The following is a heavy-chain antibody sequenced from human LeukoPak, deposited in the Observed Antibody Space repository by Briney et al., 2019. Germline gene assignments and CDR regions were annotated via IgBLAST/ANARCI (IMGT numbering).Heavy chain of an antibody. D-gene: IGHD4-17*01. CDR2: ISYDGSNK. CDR1: GFTFRSYG. J-gene: IGHJ6*02. CDR3: AKARKAYGDYGYYYYDMDV. V-gene: IGHV3-30*18. Sequence: GRSLRLSCPASGFTFRSYGMHWVGQAPGKGLKWEAAISYDGSNKYYADSVKGRFTISRDNSKNTLYMQMNSLRAEDTAVYYCAKARKAYGDYGYYYYDMDVWGQGTTVTVSS.